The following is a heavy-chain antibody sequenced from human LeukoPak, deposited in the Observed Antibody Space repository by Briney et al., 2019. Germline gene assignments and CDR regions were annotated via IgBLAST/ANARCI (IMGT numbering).Heavy chain of an antibody. Sequence: SETLSLTCTVSGGSISSSSYYWGWIRQPPGEGLEWIGSIYYSGSTYYNPPLKSRVTISVDTSKNQFSLKLSSVTAADTAVYYCARRYSGSWGFDPWGQGTLVTVSS. CDR2: IYYSGST. J-gene: IGHJ5*02. CDR3: ARRYSGSWGFDP. D-gene: IGHD1-26*01. V-gene: IGHV4-39*01. CDR1: GGSISSSSYY.